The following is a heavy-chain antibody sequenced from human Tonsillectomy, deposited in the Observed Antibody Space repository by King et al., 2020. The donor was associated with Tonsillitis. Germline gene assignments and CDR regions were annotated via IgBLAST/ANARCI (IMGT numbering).Heavy chain of an antibody. CDR2: IKQDGSEK. V-gene: IGHV3-7*01. Sequence: VQLVESGGGLVQPGGSLRLSCAASGFTFSSYWMSWVRQAPGKGLEWVANIKQDGSEKYYVDSWKGRFTISRDNAKNSLYLQMNSLRAEDTAVYYCARDTAGYSSGWYVGGLDYWGQGTLVTVSS. D-gene: IGHD6-19*01. CDR3: ARDTAGYSSGWYVGGLDY. J-gene: IGHJ4*02. CDR1: GFTFSSYW.